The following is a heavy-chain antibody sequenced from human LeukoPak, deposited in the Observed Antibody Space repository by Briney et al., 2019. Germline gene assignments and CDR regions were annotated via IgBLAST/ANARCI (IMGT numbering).Heavy chain of an antibody. CDR3: ARGELELRFDY. V-gene: IGHV1-18*04. CDR2: ISAYNGNT. Sequence: ASVKVSCKASGYTFIAYYLHWVRQAPGQGLEWMGWISAYNGNTNYAQKFQGRVTITADKSTSTAYMELSSLRSEDTAVYYCARGELELRFDYWGQGTLVTVSS. D-gene: IGHD1-7*01. J-gene: IGHJ4*02. CDR1: GYTFIAYY.